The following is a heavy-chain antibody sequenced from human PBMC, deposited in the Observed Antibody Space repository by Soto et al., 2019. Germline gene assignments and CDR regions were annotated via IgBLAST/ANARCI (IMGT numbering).Heavy chain of an antibody. Sequence: GASVKVSCKGSGGTFSSYAISWVRQAPGQGLEWMGGIIPIFGTANYAQKFQGRVTITADESTSTAYMELSSLRSEDTAVYYCARASTIFGVVIPYYYYGMDVWAQGTTVPVSS. CDR3: ARASTIFGVVIPYYYYGMDV. V-gene: IGHV1-69*13. CDR2: IIPIFGTA. D-gene: IGHD3-3*01. J-gene: IGHJ6*02. CDR1: GGTFSSYA.